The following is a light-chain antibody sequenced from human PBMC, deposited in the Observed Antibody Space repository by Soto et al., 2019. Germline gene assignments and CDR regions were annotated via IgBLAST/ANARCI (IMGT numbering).Light chain of an antibody. CDR1: QSVSSSY. Sequence: DIVLTQSPATLSLSPGERATLSCRASQSVSSSYLAWYQQKPGQAPRLLIYGASSRATGIPDRFSGSGSGTDFTLTISRLEPEDFAVYYCQQYGSSPTWTFGRGTKVEIK. J-gene: IGKJ1*01. CDR2: GAS. V-gene: IGKV3-20*01. CDR3: QQYGSSPTWT.